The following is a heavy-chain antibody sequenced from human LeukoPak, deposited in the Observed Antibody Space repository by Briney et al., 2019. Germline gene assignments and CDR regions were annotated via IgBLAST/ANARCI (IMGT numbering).Heavy chain of an antibody. Sequence: PGGSLRLSCAASGFTFSSYSMNWVRQAPGKGLEWVSSISSSSSYIYYADSVKGRFTISRDNAKNSLYLQMNSLRAEDTAVYYCARAPSGGSCYLGECWFDPWGQGTLVTVSS. CDR2: ISSSSSYI. CDR1: GFTFSSYS. V-gene: IGHV3-21*01. J-gene: IGHJ5*02. D-gene: IGHD2-15*01. CDR3: ARAPSGGSCYLGECWFDP.